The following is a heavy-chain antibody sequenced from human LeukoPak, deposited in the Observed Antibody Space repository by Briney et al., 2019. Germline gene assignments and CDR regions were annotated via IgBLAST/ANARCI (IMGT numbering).Heavy chain of an antibody. J-gene: IGHJ4*02. D-gene: IGHD2-8*01. CDR2: ISGSGGST. CDR1: GFTFSSYA. CDR3: AKGLKPAMASRSNYFDY. Sequence: GGSLRLSCAASGFTFSSYAMNWVRQAPGKGLEWVCAISGSGGSTYYADSVEGRFTISRDNSKNTLYLQMNSLRAEDTAVYYCAKGLKPAMASRSNYFDYWGQGTLVTVSS. V-gene: IGHV3-23*01.